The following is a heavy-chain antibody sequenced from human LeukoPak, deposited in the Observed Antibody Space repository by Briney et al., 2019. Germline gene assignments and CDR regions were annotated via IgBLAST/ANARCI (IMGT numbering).Heavy chain of an antibody. J-gene: IGHJ6*03. CDR2: IKSKTDGGTT. CDR3: STVDSGWYYYYYYMDV. D-gene: IGHD5-12*01. CDR1: GFTFSNAW. Sequence: GGSLRLSCAASGFTFSNAWMSWVRQAPGKGLEWVGRIKSKTDGGTTDYAAPVKGRFTISRDDSKNTLYLQMNSLKTEDTAVYYCSTVDSGWYYYYYYMDVWGKETTVTVSS. V-gene: IGHV3-15*01.